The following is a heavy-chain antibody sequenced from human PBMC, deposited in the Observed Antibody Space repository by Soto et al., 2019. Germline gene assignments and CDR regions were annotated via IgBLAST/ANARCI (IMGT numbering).Heavy chain of an antibody. V-gene: IGHV4-39*01. CDR1: GGSISSSSYY. Sequence: QLQLQESGPGLVKPSETLSLTCTVSGGSISSSSYYWGWIRQPPGKGLEWIGSIYYSGSTYYNPSLKSRVTISVDTSKNQFSLKLSSVTAADTAVYYCARVFRVVAATVGFDYWGQGTLVTVSS. D-gene: IGHD2-15*01. CDR2: IYYSGST. CDR3: ARVFRVVAATVGFDY. J-gene: IGHJ4*02.